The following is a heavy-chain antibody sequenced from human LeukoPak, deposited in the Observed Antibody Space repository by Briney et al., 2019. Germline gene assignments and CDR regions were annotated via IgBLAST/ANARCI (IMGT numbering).Heavy chain of an antibody. Sequence: GGSLRLSCAASGFTFSSYTMNWVRQAPGKGLEWASYITSSGSTIYYADSVKGRFTISRDNAKNSLYLQMNSLRAEDTAVYYCAREGGYDMPFDYWGQGTLVTVSS. CDR3: AREGGYDMPFDY. CDR1: GFTFSSYT. CDR2: ITSSGSTI. J-gene: IGHJ4*02. D-gene: IGHD5-12*01. V-gene: IGHV3-48*04.